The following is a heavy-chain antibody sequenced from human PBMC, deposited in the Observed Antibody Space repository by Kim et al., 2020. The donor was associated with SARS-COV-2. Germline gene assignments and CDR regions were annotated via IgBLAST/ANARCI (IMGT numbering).Heavy chain of an antibody. CDR2: IWYDGSNK. CDR3: AKEGIAARPHWYFDL. J-gene: IGHJ2*01. D-gene: IGHD6-6*01. V-gene: IGHV3-33*06. CDR1: GFTFSSYA. Sequence: GGSLRLSCAASGFTFSSYAMHWVRQAPGKGLEWVAVIWYDGSNKYYADSVKGRFTISRDNSKNTLYLQMNSLRAEDTAVYYCAKEGIAARPHWYFDLWGR.